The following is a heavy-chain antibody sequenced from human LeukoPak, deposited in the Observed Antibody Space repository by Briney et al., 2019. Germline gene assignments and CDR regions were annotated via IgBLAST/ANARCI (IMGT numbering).Heavy chain of an antibody. Sequence: PSETLSLTCTVSGGSISSYYWSWIRQPPGKGLEWIGRIYTSGSTNYNPSLKSRVTISVDTSKNQFSLKLSSVTAADTAVYYCAREVPDSGSYYYYSMDVWGKGTTVTVSS. CDR3: AREVPDSGSYYYYSMDV. D-gene: IGHD3-22*01. CDR2: IYTSGST. J-gene: IGHJ6*03. V-gene: IGHV4-4*07. CDR1: GGSISSYY.